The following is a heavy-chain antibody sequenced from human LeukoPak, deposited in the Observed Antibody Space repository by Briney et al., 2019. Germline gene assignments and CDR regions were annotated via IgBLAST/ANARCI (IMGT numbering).Heavy chain of an antibody. CDR1: GFTFSSYW. Sequence: GGSLRLSCAASGFTFSSYWMHWVRQAPGKGLVWVSRINSDGSSTSYADSVKGRFTISRDNAKNTLYLQMNSLRAEDTAVYYCARGRYCSGGSCYPGEVDYWGQGTLVTVSS. CDR2: INSDGSST. V-gene: IGHV3-74*01. D-gene: IGHD2-15*01. J-gene: IGHJ4*02. CDR3: ARGRYCSGGSCYPGEVDY.